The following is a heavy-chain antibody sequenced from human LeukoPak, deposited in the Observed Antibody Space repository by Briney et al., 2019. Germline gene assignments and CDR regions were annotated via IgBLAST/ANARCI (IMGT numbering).Heavy chain of an antibody. CDR3: TTEGYDILTGLYYFDY. D-gene: IGHD3-9*01. V-gene: IGHV3-15*01. CDR1: GFTFSNAW. Sequence: GGSLRLSCAVSGFTFSNAWMSWVRQAPGKGLEWVGRIKSKTDGGTTDYAAPVKGRFTISRDDSKNTLYLQTNSLKTEDTAVYYCTTEGYDILTGLYYFDYWGQGTLVTVSS. CDR2: IKSKTDGGTT. J-gene: IGHJ4*02.